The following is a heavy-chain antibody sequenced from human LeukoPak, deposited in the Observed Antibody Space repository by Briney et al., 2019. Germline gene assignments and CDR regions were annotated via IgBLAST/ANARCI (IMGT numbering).Heavy chain of an antibody. CDR3: ARLPSTRTLDFDH. D-gene: IGHD5/OR15-5a*01. Sequence: SETLSLTCSVSGGSTSSRSYYWGWIRQPPGKGLEWIGSIYYSGSTYYNPSLKSRATISVDTSKNQFSVKLSSATAADTAVYYCARLPSTRTLDFDHWGQGTLVTVSS. J-gene: IGHJ4*02. CDR2: IYYSGST. V-gene: IGHV4-39*07. CDR1: GGSTSSRSYY.